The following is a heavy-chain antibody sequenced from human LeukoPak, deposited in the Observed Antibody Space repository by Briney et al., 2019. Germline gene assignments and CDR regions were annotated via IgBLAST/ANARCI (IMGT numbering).Heavy chain of an antibody. J-gene: IGHJ4*02. CDR1: GGSFSGYY. Sequence: PSETLSLTCAVYGGSFSGYYWSWIRQPPGKGLEWIGEINHSGSTNYNPSLKSRVTISVDTSKNQFSLKLSSVTAADTAVYYCARARDCSSTSCQVIDYWSQGTLVTVSS. D-gene: IGHD2-2*01. V-gene: IGHV4-34*01. CDR3: ARARDCSSTSCQVIDY. CDR2: INHSGST.